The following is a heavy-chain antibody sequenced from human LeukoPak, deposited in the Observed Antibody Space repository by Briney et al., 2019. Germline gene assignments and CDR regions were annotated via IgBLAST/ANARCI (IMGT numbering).Heavy chain of an antibody. Sequence: SETLPLTCTVSGGSISSGGYYWSWIRQPPGKGLEWIGYIYHSGSTYYDPSLKSRVTISVDRSKNQFSLKLSSVTAADTAVYYCARGPSDPWGQGTLVTVSS. CDR3: ARGPSDP. J-gene: IGHJ5*02. CDR1: GGSISSGGYY. V-gene: IGHV4-30-2*01. CDR2: IYHSGST.